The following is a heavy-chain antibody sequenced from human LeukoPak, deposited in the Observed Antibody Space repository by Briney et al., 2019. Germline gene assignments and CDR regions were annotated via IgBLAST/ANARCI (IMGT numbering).Heavy chain of an antibody. V-gene: IGHV3-23*01. Sequence: PRGSLTLSCAASGFTFSDYAMSWVRQAPGKGLEWVSGISGSGGSTYYADHMKGRFTISRDNSKNTLNVQMNSLRAEDTAVYYCAKDRRYSYGFAFDYWGLGTVHTVST. CDR1: GFTFSDYA. CDR3: AKDRRYSYGFAFDY. D-gene: IGHD5-18*01. CDR2: ISGSGGST. J-gene: IGHJ4*02.